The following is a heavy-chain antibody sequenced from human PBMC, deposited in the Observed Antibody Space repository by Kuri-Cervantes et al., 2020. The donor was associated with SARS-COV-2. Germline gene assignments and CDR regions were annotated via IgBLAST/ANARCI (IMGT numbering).Heavy chain of an antibody. CDR1: GFTFSNAW. V-gene: IGHV3-7*01. CDR2: IKQDGSEK. D-gene: IGHD2-15*01. CDR3: ARDRVVEAFDI. Sequence: GESLKISCAASGFTFSNAWMSWVRQAPGKGLEWVANIKQDGSEKYYVDSVKGRFTISRDNAKNSLYLQMNSLRAEDTAVYYCARDRVVEAFDIWGQGTMVTVSS. J-gene: IGHJ3*02.